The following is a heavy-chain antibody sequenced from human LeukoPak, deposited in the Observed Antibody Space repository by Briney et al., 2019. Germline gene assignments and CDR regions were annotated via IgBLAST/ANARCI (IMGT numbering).Heavy chain of an antibody. CDR2: INPSGGST. D-gene: IGHD3-22*01. Sequence: ASVKVSCKASGYTFTSYYMHWVRQAPGKALEWMGIINPSGGSTSYAQKFQGRVTMTRDTSTSTVYMELSSLRSEDTAVYYCARVNHYYDSSGYHDPFDYWGQGTLVTVSS. CDR1: GYTFTSYY. CDR3: ARVNHYYDSSGYHDPFDY. V-gene: IGHV1-46*01. J-gene: IGHJ4*02.